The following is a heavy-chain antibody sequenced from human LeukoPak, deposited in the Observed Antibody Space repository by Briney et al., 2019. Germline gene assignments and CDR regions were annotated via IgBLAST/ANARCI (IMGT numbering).Heavy chain of an antibody. CDR3: ATGEGYSYGVYYYYYYMDV. V-gene: IGHV4-39*07. CDR2: IYHSGST. J-gene: IGHJ6*03. D-gene: IGHD5-18*01. CDR1: GGSISSSSYY. Sequence: SETLSLTCTVSGGSISSSSYYWGWIRQPPGKGLEWIGSIYHSGSTYYNPSLKSRVTISVDTSKNQFSLKLSSVTAADTAVYYCATGEGYSYGVYYYYYYMDVWGKGTTVTISS.